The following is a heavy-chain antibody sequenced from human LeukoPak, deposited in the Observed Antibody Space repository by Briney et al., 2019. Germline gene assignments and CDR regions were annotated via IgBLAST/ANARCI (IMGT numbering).Heavy chain of an antibody. CDR2: INSDGSST. D-gene: IGHD3-10*01. V-gene: IGHV3-74*01. CDR3: ARGLNYGSGSTLEGF. Sequence: GGSLRLSCAASGFTFSRYWMHWVRQAPGKGLLWVSRINSDGSSTYYADSVKGRFTTSRDNTKNTLYLQMNSLRAEDTAVYYCARGLNYGSGSTLEGFWGQGTLVTVYS. CDR1: GFTFSRYW. J-gene: IGHJ4*02.